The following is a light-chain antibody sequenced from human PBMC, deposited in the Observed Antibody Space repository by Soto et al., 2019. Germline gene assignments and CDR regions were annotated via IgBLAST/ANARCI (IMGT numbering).Light chain of an antibody. J-gene: IGKJ4*01. V-gene: IGKV1-12*01. CDR2: AAS. CDR1: QGISNW. Sequence: DIQMTQSPSSVSASVGDRVTITCRASQGISNWLAWYQQQPEKAPKLLIYAASSLQSGVPSRFSGGGSGTHFTLIISSLQAEDFATYYCQQTNTFLPLTFGGGTKVEIK. CDR3: QQTNTFLPLT.